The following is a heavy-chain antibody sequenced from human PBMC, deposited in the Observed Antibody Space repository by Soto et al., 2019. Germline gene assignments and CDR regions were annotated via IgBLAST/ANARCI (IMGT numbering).Heavy chain of an antibody. CDR3: ARAGPDYYYYGLDV. CDR2: TYCRSKWYN. Sequence: SQTLSLTCVVSGDSVSTNSAAWNWIRQSPSRGLEWLGRTYCRSKWYNDYAVSVKSRINISADTSKNQISQQLNSVTPEDTAVYYCARAGPDYYYYGLDVWGQGTTVTVSS. J-gene: IGHJ6*02. CDR1: GDSVSTNSAA. D-gene: IGHD3-10*01. V-gene: IGHV6-1*01.